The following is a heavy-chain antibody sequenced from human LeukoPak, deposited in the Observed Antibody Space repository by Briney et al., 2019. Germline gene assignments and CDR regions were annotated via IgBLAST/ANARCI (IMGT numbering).Heavy chain of an antibody. CDR1: GFTFSSYA. J-gene: IGHJ4*02. CDR3: AKGRGIVRLDIFDY. Sequence: GGSLRLSCAASGFTFSSYAMSWVRQAPGQGLERVSAISGSGGSTYYADSVKGRFTISRDNSKNTLYLQMNSLRAEDTAVYYCAKGRGIVRLDIFDYWGQGTLVTVSS. CDR2: ISGSGGST. V-gene: IGHV3-23*01. D-gene: IGHD2-21*01.